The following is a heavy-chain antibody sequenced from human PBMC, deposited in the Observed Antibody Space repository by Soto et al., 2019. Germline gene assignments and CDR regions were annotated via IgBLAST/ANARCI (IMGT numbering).Heavy chain of an antibody. CDR1: GFTFSSYS. CDR2: ISSSSSYI. Sequence: EVQLVESGGGLVKPGGSLRLSCAASGFTFSSYSMNWVRQAPGKGREWVSSISSSSSYIYYADSVKGRFTISRDNAKNSLYLQMNSLRAEDTAVYYCATGEYYYDSSGYYYCWGQGTLVTVSS. D-gene: IGHD3-22*01. J-gene: IGHJ4*02. V-gene: IGHV3-21*01. CDR3: ATGEYYYDSSGYYYC.